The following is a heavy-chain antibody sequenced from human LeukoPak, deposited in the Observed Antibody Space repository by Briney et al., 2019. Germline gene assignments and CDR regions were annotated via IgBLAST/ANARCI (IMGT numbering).Heavy chain of an antibody. CDR1: GYTFTSYG. V-gene: IGHV1-18*01. CDR2: ISAYNGNT. J-gene: IGHJ4*02. CDR3: ARRRVVVIATSFDY. Sequence: ASVKVSCKASGYTFTSYGISWVRQAPGQGLEWMGWISAYNGNTNYAQKLQGRVTMATDTSTSTAYMELRSLRSDDTAVYYCARRRVVVIATSFDYWGQGTLVTVSS. D-gene: IGHD2-21*01.